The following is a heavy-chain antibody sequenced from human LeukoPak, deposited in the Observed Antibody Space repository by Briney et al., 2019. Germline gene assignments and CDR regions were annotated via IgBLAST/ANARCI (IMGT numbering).Heavy chain of an antibody. J-gene: IGHJ3*02. D-gene: IGHD2-15*01. Sequence: NPGGSLRLSCAASGFTFSSYSMNWVRQAPGKGLEWVSSISSSSSYICYADSVKGRFTISRDNAKNSLYLQMDSLRAEDTAVYYCARDLVAAFDIWGQGTMVTVSS. V-gene: IGHV3-21*01. CDR1: GFTFSSYS. CDR3: ARDLVAAFDI. CDR2: ISSSSSYI.